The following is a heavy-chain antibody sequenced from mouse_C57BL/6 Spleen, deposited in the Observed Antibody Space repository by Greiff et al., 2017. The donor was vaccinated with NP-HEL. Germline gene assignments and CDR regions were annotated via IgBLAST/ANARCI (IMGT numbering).Heavy chain of an antibody. CDR2: IDPNSGGT. CDR1: GYTFTSYW. V-gene: IGHV1-72*01. Sequence: QVQLQQPGAELVKPGASVKLSCKASGYTFTSYWMHWVKQRPGRGLEWIGRIDPNSGGTKYNEKFKSKATLTVDKPSSTAYMQLSSLTSEDSAVYYCARFGTTVVTLKGWYFDVWGTGTTVTVSS. D-gene: IGHD1-1*01. J-gene: IGHJ1*03. CDR3: ARFGTTVVTLKGWYFDV.